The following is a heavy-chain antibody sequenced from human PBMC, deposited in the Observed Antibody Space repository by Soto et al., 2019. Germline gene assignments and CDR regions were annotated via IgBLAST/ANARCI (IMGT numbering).Heavy chain of an antibody. V-gene: IGHV2-5*02. Sequence: QITLKESGPTLVKPTQTLTLTCAFSGFSLNLSGVGVGWIRQPPGKALEWLALIYWDDEKRYSPSLKSRLTITKEGSKDQVVLTMANMDPVDTDTYYWASRRTRLAAFGYWGQGTLVTVSS. D-gene: IGHD6-19*01. CDR1: GFSLNLSGVG. J-gene: IGHJ4*02. CDR3: ASRRTRLAAFGY. CDR2: IYWDDEK.